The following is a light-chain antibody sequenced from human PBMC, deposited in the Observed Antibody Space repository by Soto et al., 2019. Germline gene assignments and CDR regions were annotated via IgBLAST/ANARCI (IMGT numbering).Light chain of an antibody. Sequence: QSVLTQPASVSGSPGQSITISCTGTSSDIGAYNSVSWYQQHPGKAPKLIIYDVSSRPSGISNRFSGSKSGNMASLTISGLQADDDATYYCSSYTSLTTEVFGGGTQLTVL. CDR2: DVS. CDR3: SSYTSLTTEV. J-gene: IGLJ3*02. V-gene: IGLV2-14*03. CDR1: SSDIGAYNS.